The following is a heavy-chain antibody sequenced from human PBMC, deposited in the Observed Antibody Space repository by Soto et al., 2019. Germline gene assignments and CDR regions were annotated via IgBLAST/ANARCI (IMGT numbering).Heavy chain of an antibody. J-gene: IGHJ4*02. D-gene: IGHD3-10*01. CDR3: TRGPRPISTGTGAY. Sequence: PGGSLRLSCAASGFIFKMYWMHWVRQSPGKGLVWISRIYNDGTYSDYADSVRGRFTISRDNVNDTPYLQMNNLRAEDSGLYYCTRGPRPISTGTGAYWGQGTQVTVS. CDR2: IYNDGTYS. V-gene: IGHV3-74*01. CDR1: GFIFKMYW.